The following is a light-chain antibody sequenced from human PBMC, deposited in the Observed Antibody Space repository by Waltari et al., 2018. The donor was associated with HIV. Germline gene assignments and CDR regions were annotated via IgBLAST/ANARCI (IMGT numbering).Light chain of an antibody. CDR1: QSVSRY. Sequence: EIVLTQSPATLSLSPGERATLSCRASQSVSRYFAWYQQKPGQAPRLLIYDASNRATGIPARFSGSGSGTYFTLTISSLQPEDFATYFCQQADSFPFTFGPGTKVDI. CDR2: DAS. V-gene: IGKV3-11*01. J-gene: IGKJ3*01. CDR3: QQADSFPFT.